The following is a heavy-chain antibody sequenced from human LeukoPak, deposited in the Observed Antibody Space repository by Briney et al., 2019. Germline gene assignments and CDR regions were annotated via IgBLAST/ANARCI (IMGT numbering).Heavy chain of an antibody. CDR2: INHSGST. CDR3: ARNAYDSSGYVGY. V-gene: IGHV4-34*01. Sequence: SETLSLTCAVYGGSFSGYYWSWIRQPPGKGLEWIGEINHSGSTNYNPSLKSRVTISVDTSKNQFSLKLSSVTAADTAVYYCARNAYDSSGYVGYWGQGTLVTVSS. D-gene: IGHD3-22*01. CDR1: GGSFSGYY. J-gene: IGHJ4*02.